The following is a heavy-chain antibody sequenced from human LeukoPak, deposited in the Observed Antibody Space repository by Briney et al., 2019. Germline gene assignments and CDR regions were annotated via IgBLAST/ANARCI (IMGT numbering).Heavy chain of an antibody. D-gene: IGHD2-15*01. Sequence: SETLSLTCSVSGGSISSYYWSWIRQPPGKGLEWIGYIYYSGSTNYNPPLKSRVTMSVDTSKNQFSLKLSSVTAADTAVYYCAREACSSGTCDAFDIWGQGTIVTVSS. CDR1: GGSISSYY. CDR2: IYYSGST. V-gene: IGHV4-59*12. CDR3: AREACSSGTCDAFDI. J-gene: IGHJ3*02.